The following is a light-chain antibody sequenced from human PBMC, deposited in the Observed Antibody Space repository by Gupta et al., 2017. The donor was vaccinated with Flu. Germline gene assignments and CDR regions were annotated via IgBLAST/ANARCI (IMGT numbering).Light chain of an antibody. CDR3: SSYASGTTQVV. V-gene: IGLV2-14*01. J-gene: IGLJ2*01. Sequence: QSALTQPASVSGSPGQSITISCTGTSSDVGGYKYVSWYQQHPGKAAKLMIYEVSNRPSGVSNRFSGSKSGNTASLTISGLQAEDEADYYCSSYASGTTQVVFGGGTKLTVL. CDR1: SSDVGGYKY. CDR2: EVS.